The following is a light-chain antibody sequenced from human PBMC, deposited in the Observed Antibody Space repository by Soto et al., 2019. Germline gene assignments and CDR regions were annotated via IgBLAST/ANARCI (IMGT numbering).Light chain of an antibody. Sequence: ENWFTQFPSTLSFSPGERATLSLRASQSVSSSYLAWYQQKPGQAPRLLIYGASSRATGIPDRFSGSGSGTDFTLTISRLEPEDFAVYYCQQYGSSPGTFGQGTKVDIK. CDR2: GAS. CDR1: QSVSSSY. CDR3: QQYGSSPGT. V-gene: IGKV3-20*01. J-gene: IGKJ1*01.